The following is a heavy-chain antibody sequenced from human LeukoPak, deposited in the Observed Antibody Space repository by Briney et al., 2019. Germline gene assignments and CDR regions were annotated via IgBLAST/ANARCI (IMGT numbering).Heavy chain of an antibody. CDR1: GYTLSTYA. CDR2: IIPIFGTA. V-gene: IGHV1-69*06. J-gene: IGHJ4*02. D-gene: IGHD2-15*01. Sequence: HEASVKVSCKASGYTLSTYAVNWVRQAPGQGLEWMGGIIPIFGTANYAQKFQGRVTITADKSTSTAYMELSSLRSEDTAVYYCARPYCSGGSCYYAHWGQGTLVTVSS. CDR3: ARPYCSGGSCYYAH.